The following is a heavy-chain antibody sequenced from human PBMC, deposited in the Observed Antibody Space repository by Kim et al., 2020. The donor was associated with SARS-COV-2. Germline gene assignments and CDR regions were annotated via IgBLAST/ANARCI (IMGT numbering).Heavy chain of an antibody. V-gene: IGHV1-3*01. CDR2: INAGNGNT. J-gene: IGHJ4*02. CDR1: GYTFTSYA. D-gene: IGHD6-13*01. Sequence: ALVKVSCKASGYTFTSYAMHWVRQAPGQRLEWMGWINAGNGNTKYSQKFQGRVTITRDTSASTAYMELSSLRSEDTAVYYCARDTGLAQQLVLYFDYWGQGTLVTVSS. CDR3: ARDTGLAQQLVLYFDY.